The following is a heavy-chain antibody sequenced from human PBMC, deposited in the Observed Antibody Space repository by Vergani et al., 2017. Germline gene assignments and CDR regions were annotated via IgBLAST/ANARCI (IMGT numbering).Heavy chain of an antibody. CDR2: VYYSGTT. Sequence: QVQLQESGPGLVKPSQTLSLTCTVSGDSISSDTYSWNWVRQPPGKPLEWIGSVYYSGTTYYNPSLGGRVTMSIDKSKNHFSLTLTSVTAADSAFYFCARGQTGYSRDWSTYFFYMDVWGKGTTVTVSS. D-gene: IGHD3/OR15-3a*01. J-gene: IGHJ6*03. CDR1: GDSISSDTYS. CDR3: ARGQTGYSRDWSTYFFYMDV. V-gene: IGHV4-30-4*07.